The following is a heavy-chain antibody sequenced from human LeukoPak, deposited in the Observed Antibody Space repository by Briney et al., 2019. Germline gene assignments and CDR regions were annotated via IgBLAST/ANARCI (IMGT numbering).Heavy chain of an antibody. V-gene: IGHV4-39*07. D-gene: IGHD3-22*01. CDR1: GGSLSSGNYY. J-gene: IGHJ4*02. CDR2: INYSGHT. CDR3: ARTDNSGYHDY. Sequence: MASETLSLTCTVSGGSLSSGNYYWGWIRQAPGKGLEWIGSINYSGHTNYNPSLKSRVTIFVDTPKNQFSLKLSSVTAADTAVYYCARTDNSGYHDYWGQGILVTVSS.